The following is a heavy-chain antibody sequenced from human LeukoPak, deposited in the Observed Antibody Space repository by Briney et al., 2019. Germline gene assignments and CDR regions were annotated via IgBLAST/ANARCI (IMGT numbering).Heavy chain of an antibody. CDR3: ANRRGTSGWSEGYFDY. D-gene: IGHD6-19*01. V-gene: IGHV2-5*02. CDR1: GFSPSTSGVG. CDR2: IYWDDDK. J-gene: IGHJ4*02. Sequence: SGPTLVKPTQTLTLTCTFSGFSPSTSGVGVGWIRQPPGKAPEWLALIYWDDDKRYSPSLKSRLTITKDTSKNQVVLTMTNVDPLDTATYYCANRRGTSGWSEGYFDYWGQGTLVTVSS.